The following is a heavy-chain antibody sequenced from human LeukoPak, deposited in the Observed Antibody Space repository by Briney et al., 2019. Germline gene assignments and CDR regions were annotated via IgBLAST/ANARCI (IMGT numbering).Heavy chain of an antibody. Sequence: GESLKISCKGSGYSFTSYWIGWVRQMPGKGLEWMGIIYPGDSDTRYSPSFQGQVTISADKSITTAYLQWSSLKASDTAMYYCARGAVFRGVDFDYWGQGTLVTVSS. CDR2: IYPGDSDT. CDR1: GYSFTSYW. V-gene: IGHV5-51*01. D-gene: IGHD3-10*01. CDR3: ARGAVFRGVDFDY. J-gene: IGHJ4*02.